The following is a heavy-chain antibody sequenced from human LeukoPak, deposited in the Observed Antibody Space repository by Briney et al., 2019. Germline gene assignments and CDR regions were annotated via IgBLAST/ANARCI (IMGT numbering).Heavy chain of an antibody. Sequence: PGGSLRLSCAASGFTVSSNYMSWVRQAPGKGLEWVSVIYSGGSTYYADSVKGRFTISRDNSKNTLYLQMNSLRAEDTAVYYCARTPSPPYGARVGAFDIWGQGTMVTVSS. D-gene: IGHD4-17*01. CDR3: ARTPSPPYGARVGAFDI. V-gene: IGHV3-53*01. CDR1: GFTVSSNY. CDR2: IYSGGST. J-gene: IGHJ3*02.